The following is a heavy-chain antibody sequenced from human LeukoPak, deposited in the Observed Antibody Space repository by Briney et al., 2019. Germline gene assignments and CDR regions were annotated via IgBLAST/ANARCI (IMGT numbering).Heavy chain of an antibody. Sequence: GGSLRLSCAASGFTFSSYAKHWVRQAPGKGLEWVAVISYDGSNKYYADSVKGRFTISRDNSKNTLYLQMNSLRAEDTAVYYCARDYDILTGYDWGQGTLVTVSS. CDR2: ISYDGSNK. V-gene: IGHV3-30-3*01. CDR1: GFTFSSYA. CDR3: ARDYDILTGYD. J-gene: IGHJ4*02. D-gene: IGHD3-9*01.